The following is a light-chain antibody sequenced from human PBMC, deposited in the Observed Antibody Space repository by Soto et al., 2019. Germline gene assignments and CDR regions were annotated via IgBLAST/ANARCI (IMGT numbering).Light chain of an antibody. CDR1: SSDVGGYNY. V-gene: IGLV2-14*01. J-gene: IGLJ2*01. CDR2: EVS. Sequence: QPVLTQPASVSGSPGQSITISCTGTSSDVGGYNYVSWYQQHPGKAPKLMIFEVSNRPSGISNRFSGSKSGNTASLTISGLQAEDEAHYYCTSYSSISTVVFAGGTKVTVL. CDR3: TSYSSISTVV.